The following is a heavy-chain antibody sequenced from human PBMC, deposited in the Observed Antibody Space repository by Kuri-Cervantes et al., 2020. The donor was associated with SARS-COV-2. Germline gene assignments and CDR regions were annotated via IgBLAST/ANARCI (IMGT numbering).Heavy chain of an antibody. CDR2: INHTGST. V-gene: IGHV4-34*01. D-gene: IGHD5/OR15-5a*01. Sequence: ESLKISCAVYGRSFNNYYWNWIRQPPGKGLEWIGEINHTGSTNYNPSLKSQVTVSVDTSKKQFSLKLNSVTAADTAVYFCARVPSTGPVSGGSDYWGQGSLVTVSS. CDR1: GRSFNNYY. CDR3: ARVPSTGPVSGGSDY. J-gene: IGHJ4*02.